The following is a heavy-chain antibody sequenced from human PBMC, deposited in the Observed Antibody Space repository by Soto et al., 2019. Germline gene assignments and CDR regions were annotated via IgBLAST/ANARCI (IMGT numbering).Heavy chain of an antibody. D-gene: IGHD5-18*01. CDR3: ARGKFGLGPKDTPNWYFDP. V-gene: IGHV4-30-2*01. CDR1: GGSFSSGGYS. CDR2: IYYRGST. J-gene: IGHJ2*01. Sequence: QLQLQESGSGLVMPSQTVSLTCAVTGGSFSSGGYSWSWIRQPPGKGLEWIGYIYYRGSTYYNPSLESRVTMSVDKSKNQFSLRLTSVTAADTAVYFCARGKFGLGPKDTPNWYFDPWGRGTQVTVSS.